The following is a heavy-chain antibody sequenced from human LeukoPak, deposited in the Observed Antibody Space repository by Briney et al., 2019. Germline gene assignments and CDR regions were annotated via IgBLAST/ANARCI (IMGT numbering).Heavy chain of an antibody. Sequence: GGSLRLSGAASGFTFNNYWMGWVRQAPGKGLEWVANIKQAGSEKYYVDSVKGRFTVSRDNAKNSLYLQMNSLRAEDTAVYYCARDGGSAMPFGYWGQGTLVTVSS. CDR3: ARDGGSAMPFGY. CDR2: IKQAGSEK. J-gene: IGHJ4*02. CDR1: GFTFNNYW. D-gene: IGHD2-2*01. V-gene: IGHV3-7*01.